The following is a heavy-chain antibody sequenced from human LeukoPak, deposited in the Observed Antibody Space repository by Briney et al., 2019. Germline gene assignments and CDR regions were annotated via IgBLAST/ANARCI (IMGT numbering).Heavy chain of an antibody. J-gene: IGHJ4*02. V-gene: IGHV5-51*01. CDR3: ARHGPDQDYDFWSGYYNFDY. Sequence: HGESLQISCQGSGYSFTSYWIGWVRQLPGKGLEWMGIIYPGDSDTRYSPSFQGQVTISADKSISTAYLQWSSLKASDTAMYYCARHGPDQDYDFWSGYYNFDYWGQGTLVTVSS. CDR1: GYSFTSYW. CDR2: IYPGDSDT. D-gene: IGHD3-3*01.